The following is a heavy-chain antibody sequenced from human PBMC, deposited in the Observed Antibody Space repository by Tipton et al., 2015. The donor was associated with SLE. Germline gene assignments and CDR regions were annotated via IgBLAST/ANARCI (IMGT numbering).Heavy chain of an antibody. D-gene: IGHD2-15*01. CDR3: ARQEGPTLRFDP. CDR1: GGSISSGGYY. Sequence: LRLSCTVSGGSISSGGYYWSWIRQHPGKGLEWIGYIYYSGSTYYNPSLKSRVTISVDTSKNQFSLKLSSVTAADTAVYYCARQEGPTLRFDPWGQGTLVTVSS. J-gene: IGHJ5*02. CDR2: IYYSGST. V-gene: IGHV4-31*03.